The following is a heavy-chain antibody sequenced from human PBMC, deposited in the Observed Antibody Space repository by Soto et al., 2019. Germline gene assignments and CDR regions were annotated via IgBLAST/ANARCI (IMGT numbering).Heavy chain of an antibody. J-gene: IGHJ5*01. CDR3: ARGPPVPTSFFAS. V-gene: IGHV1-69*02. Sequence: QVQLVQSGAEVKKPGSSVKVSCKASGGTSSSESISWLRQAPGQGLEWMGRIIPMFGIAKYPQRFQDRVTITADRSSHTAYMELSSLRSDDTAVYFCARGPPVPTSFFASWGQGTLVTVSS. D-gene: IGHD3-10*01. CDR1: GGTSSSES. CDR2: IIPMFGIA.